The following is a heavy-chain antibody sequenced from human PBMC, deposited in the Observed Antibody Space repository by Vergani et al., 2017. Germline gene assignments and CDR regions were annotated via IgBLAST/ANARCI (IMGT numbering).Heavy chain of an antibody. CDR3: ARASLRALVGYYSSMDV. CDR2: IFPSGNS. CDR1: GDSITNGGFS. J-gene: IGHJ6*04. Sequence: QLQLQESGSGLVKPSQTLSLTCAVSGDSITNGGFSWNWIRQPPGKGREWIGYIFPSGNSDYNPSLKNRVSISLDKSKNQFSLWVNSVTAADTAVYFCARASLRALVGYYSSMDVWGKGKMVVVSS. D-gene: IGHD3-9*01. V-gene: IGHV4-30-2*01.